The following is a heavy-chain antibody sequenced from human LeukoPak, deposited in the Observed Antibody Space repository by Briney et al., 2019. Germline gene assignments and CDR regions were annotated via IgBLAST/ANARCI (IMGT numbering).Heavy chain of an antibody. CDR3: AKGKGIAAAGTPFDY. CDR1: GFTFSSYA. D-gene: IGHD6-13*01. V-gene: IGHV3-23*01. J-gene: IGHJ4*02. CDR2: ISGSGGST. Sequence: GGSLRLSCAASGFTFSSYAMSWVRQAPGKGLEWVSAISGSGGSTYYADSVKGRFTISRDNSKNTLYLQMNCLRAEDTAVYYCAKGKGIAAAGTPFDYWGQGTLVTVSS.